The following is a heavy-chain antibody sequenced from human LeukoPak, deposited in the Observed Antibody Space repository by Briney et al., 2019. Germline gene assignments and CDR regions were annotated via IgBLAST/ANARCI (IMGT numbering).Heavy chain of an antibody. CDR1: GGSFSGYY. J-gene: IGHJ5*02. CDR3: ARDGDYDILTGYSLGGWFDP. Sequence: SETLSLTCAVYGGSFSGYYWSWIRQPPGKGLEWIGEINHSGSTNYNPSLKSRVTISVDTSKNQFSLKLSSVTAADTAVYYCARDGDYDILTGYSLGGWFDPWGQGTLVTVSS. V-gene: IGHV4-34*01. CDR2: INHSGST. D-gene: IGHD3-9*01.